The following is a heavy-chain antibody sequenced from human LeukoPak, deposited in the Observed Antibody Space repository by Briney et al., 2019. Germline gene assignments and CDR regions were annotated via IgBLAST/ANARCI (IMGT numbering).Heavy chain of an antibody. CDR1: GFTFSSYG. J-gene: IGHJ4*02. V-gene: IGHV3-21*01. D-gene: IGHD6-19*01. CDR3: ARVDYSSGWYGFDY. CDR2: ISSSSSYI. Sequence: GGSLRLSCAASGFTFSSYGMNWVRQAPGKGLEWVSSISSSSSYIYYADSVKGRFTISRDNAKNSLYLQMNSLRAEDAAVYYCARVDYSSGWYGFDYWGQGTLVTVSS.